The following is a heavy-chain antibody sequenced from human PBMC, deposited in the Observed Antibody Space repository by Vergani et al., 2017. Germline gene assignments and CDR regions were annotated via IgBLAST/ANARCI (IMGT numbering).Heavy chain of an antibody. D-gene: IGHD3-22*01. CDR1: GGTFSSYA. CDR2: IIPIFGTA. Sequence: QVQLVQSGAEVKKPGSSVKVSCKASGGTFSSYAISWVRQAPGQGLEWMGRIIPIFGTANYAQKFPGRVTITADESTGTAYMELSSLRSEDTAVYYCAREPVDSSGYYPFDYWGQGTLVTVSS. CDR3: AREPVDSSGYYPFDY. J-gene: IGHJ4*02. V-gene: IGHV1-69*18.